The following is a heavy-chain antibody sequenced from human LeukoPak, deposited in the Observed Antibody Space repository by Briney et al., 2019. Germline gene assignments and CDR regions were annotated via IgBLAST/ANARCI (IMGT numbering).Heavy chain of an antibody. CDR2: IYYTGST. D-gene: IGHD6-19*01. CDR1: GFTFSSYA. J-gene: IGHJ4*02. CDR3: ARLKGYSSGWYPSYYFDY. V-gene: IGHV4-59*08. Sequence: GSLRLSCAASGFTFSSYAMSWVRQAPGKGLEWIGYIYYTGSTNYNSSLKSRVTISVDTSKNQFSLKLSSVTAADTAVYYCARLKGYSSGWYPSYYFDYWGQGTLVTVSS.